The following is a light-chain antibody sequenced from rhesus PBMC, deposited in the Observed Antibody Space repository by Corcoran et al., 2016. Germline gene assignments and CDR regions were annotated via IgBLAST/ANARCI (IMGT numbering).Light chain of an antibody. V-gene: IGKV1S3*01. CDR3: QPHDSYPPT. J-gene: IGKJ1*01. CDR1: QGIRNY. CDR2: YAS. Sequence: DIQMTQSPSSLSASVGDTVTITCRASQGIRNYLAWYQQKPGKAPKPLIFYASNLESGVPSRFSGRGSGTDFTLTISKLQAEDFATYYCQPHDSYPPTFGQGTKVEIK.